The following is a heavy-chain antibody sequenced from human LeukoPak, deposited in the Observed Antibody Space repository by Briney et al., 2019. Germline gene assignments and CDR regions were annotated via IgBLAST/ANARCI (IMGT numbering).Heavy chain of an antibody. J-gene: IGHJ4*02. CDR3: ARDSPPDY. Sequence: GGPLRLSCAASGFIFSSYGMHWVRQAPGKGLEWVAIISYDGSNKYYADSVKGRFTISRDNSKNTLYLQMNSLRAEDTAVYYCARDSPPDYWGQGTLVTVSS. CDR1: GFIFSSYG. CDR2: ISYDGSNK. V-gene: IGHV3-30*03.